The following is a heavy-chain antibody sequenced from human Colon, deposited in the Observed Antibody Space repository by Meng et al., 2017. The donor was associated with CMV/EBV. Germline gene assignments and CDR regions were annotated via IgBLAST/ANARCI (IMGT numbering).Heavy chain of an antibody. CDR3: ARDATARYYFDY. J-gene: IGHJ4*02. CDR2: ISYDGSNK. Sequence: GGSLRLSCAASGFTFSNFAMHWVRQAPGKGLEWVAIISYDGSNKFFAASVKGRFTISRDNSKNTLYLQMNSLRAEDTAVYYCARDATARYYFDYWGQGALVTASS. V-gene: IGHV3-30*04. CDR1: GFTFSNFA.